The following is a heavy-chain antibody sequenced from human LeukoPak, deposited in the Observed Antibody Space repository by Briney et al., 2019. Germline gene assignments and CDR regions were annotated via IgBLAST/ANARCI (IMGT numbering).Heavy chain of an antibody. V-gene: IGHV1-2*02. CDR1: GHTFTGYY. Sequence: ASVKVSCKASGHTFTGYYMHWVRQAPGQGLEWMGWINPNSGGTNYAQKFQGRVTMTRDTSTSTVYMELSSLRSEDTAVYYCARGASGSFDYWGQGTLVTVSS. CDR3: ARGASGSFDY. D-gene: IGHD1-26*01. J-gene: IGHJ4*02. CDR2: INPNSGGT.